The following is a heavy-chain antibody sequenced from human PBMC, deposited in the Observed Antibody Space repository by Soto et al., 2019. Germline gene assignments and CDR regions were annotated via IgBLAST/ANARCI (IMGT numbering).Heavy chain of an antibody. CDR2: ISRSVGST. CDR3: AAYYYGSGSLPCL. CDR1: GFTFSTYA. Sequence: GGSLRLSCATSGFTFSTYAMSWVRQAPGKGLEWVSSISRSVGSTYYVDSVKGRFTISRDNSKNTLYLQMNSLRAEDTAIYFCAAYYYGSGSLPCLWGRGTLVTVSS. J-gene: IGHJ2*01. V-gene: IGHV3-23*01. D-gene: IGHD3-10*01.